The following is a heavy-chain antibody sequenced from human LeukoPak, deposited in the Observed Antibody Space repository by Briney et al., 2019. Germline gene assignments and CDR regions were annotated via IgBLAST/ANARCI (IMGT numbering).Heavy chain of an antibody. CDR2: INHSAST. J-gene: IGHJ3*02. CDR3: ARGLEYDFWSGNYSDGFGI. Sequence: PSETLSLTCAVYGGSFSTYYWTWIRQPPGKGLEWIGEINHSASTNYHPSFKSRVTISVDTSKNQFSLKLSSVPAADTAVYYCARGLEYDFWSGNYSDGFGIWGQGTMVTVSS. V-gene: IGHV4-34*01. CDR1: GGSFSTYY. D-gene: IGHD3-3*01.